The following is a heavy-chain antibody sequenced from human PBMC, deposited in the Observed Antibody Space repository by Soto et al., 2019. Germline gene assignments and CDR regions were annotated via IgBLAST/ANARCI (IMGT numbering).Heavy chain of an antibody. CDR2: INAGNGNT. D-gene: IGHD2-15*01. CDR1: GYTFTSYA. J-gene: IGHJ5*02. CDR3: ARGDIVVVVAAGPNWFDP. V-gene: IGHV1-3*01. Sequence: QVQLVQSGAEVKKPGASVKVSCKASGYTFTSYAMHWVRQAPGQRLEWMGWINAGNGNTKYSQKSQGRVTITRDTSASTAYMELSSLRSEDTAVYYCARGDIVVVVAAGPNWFDPWGQGTLVTVSS.